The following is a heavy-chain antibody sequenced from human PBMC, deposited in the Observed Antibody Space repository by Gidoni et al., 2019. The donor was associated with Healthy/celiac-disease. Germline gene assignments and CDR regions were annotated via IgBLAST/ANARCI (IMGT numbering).Heavy chain of an antibody. Sequence: QVQLQESGPGLVKPSQTLSLPCTVSAGSIRSGGYYWSWIRQHPGKGLEWIGYIYYSGSTYYNPSLKSRVTISVDTSKNQFSLKLSSVTAADTAVYYCARDRGGYQYGMDVWGQGTTVTVSS. CDR2: IYYSGST. CDR1: AGSIRSGGYY. V-gene: IGHV4-31*03. CDR3: ARDRGGYQYGMDV. D-gene: IGHD5-12*01. J-gene: IGHJ6*02.